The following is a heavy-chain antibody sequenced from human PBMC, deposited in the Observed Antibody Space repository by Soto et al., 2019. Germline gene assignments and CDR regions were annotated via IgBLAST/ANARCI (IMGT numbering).Heavy chain of an antibody. CDR3: AAGHCWSGFSYNEIKWFDP. CDR2: VYYSGST. CDR1: SGSISSYY. V-gene: IGHV4-59*01. Sequence: QVQLRESGPGLVKPSETLSLTCSVSSGSISSYYWSWIRQPPGKGLEWIGYVYYSGSTNYNPSLKSRVTISIDTSKNQFSLRLSSVTAADTAVYYCAAGHCWSGFSYNEIKWFDPWGQGTLVTVSS. D-gene: IGHD3-3*02. J-gene: IGHJ5*02.